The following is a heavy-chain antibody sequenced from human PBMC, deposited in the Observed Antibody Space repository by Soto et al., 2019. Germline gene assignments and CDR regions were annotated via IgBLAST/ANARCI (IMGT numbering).Heavy chain of an antibody. D-gene: IGHD3-10*01. J-gene: IGHJ4*02. Sequence: QVQLVQSGAEVKKPGASVKVSCKASGYTFTSYYMHWVRQAPGQGLEWMGIINPSGGSTSYAQKFQGGVTMTRDTSTSTVYMELSSLRSEDTAVYYCARKGGSGSYWRSGWDDYWGQGTLVTVSS. V-gene: IGHV1-46*01. CDR1: GYTFTSYY. CDR2: INPSGGST. CDR3: ARKGGSGSYWRSGWDDY.